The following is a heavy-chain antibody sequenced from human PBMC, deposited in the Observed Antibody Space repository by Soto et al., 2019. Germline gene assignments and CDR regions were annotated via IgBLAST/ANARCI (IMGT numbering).Heavy chain of an antibody. V-gene: IGHV1-18*01. D-gene: IGHD3-10*01. J-gene: IGHJ6*03. CDR3: ARSGIGELFSLYYMDV. CDR2: ISAYNGNT. CDR1: GYTFTSYG. Sequence: ASVKVSCKASGYTFTSYGISWVRQAPGQGLEWMGWISAYNGNTNYAQKLQGRVTMTTDTSTSTAYMELRSLRSDDTAVYYCARSGIGELFSLYYMDVWGKGTTVTVSS.